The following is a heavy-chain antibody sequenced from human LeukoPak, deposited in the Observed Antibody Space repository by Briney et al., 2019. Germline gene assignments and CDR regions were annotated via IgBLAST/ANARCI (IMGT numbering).Heavy chain of an antibody. CDR1: GFTFSDYY. CDR3: ARDGYGYYDYVWGSYRYQYMDV. J-gene: IGHJ6*03. Sequence: GGSLRLSCAASGFTFSDYYMSWIRQAPGKGLEWVSYISSSGSTIYYADSVKGRFTISRDNAKNSLYLQMSSLRAEDTAVYYCARDGYGYYDYVWGSYRYQYMDVWGKGTSVTVSS. CDR2: ISSSGSTI. D-gene: IGHD3-16*02. V-gene: IGHV3-11*04.